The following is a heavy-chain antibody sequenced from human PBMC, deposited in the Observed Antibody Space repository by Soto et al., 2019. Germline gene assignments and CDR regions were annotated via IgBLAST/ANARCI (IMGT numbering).Heavy chain of an antibody. CDR2: VSTSGAT. V-gene: IGHV4-4*07. J-gene: IGHJ6*02. Sequence: QVQLQESGPRLVKPSETLSLTCTVSDDFISSYYWNWIRQPAGKGLEWIGRVSTSGATNYNPSHESRVTMSVDTSKKQFSLKLTSVTAADTAVYFCARADCEILTGSYAMDVWGQGTTVTVSS. CDR3: ARADCEILTGSYAMDV. CDR1: DDFISSYY. D-gene: IGHD3-9*01.